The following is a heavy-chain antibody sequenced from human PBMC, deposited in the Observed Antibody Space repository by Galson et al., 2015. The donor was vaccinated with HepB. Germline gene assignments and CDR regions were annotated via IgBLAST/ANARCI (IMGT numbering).Heavy chain of an antibody. Sequence: SLRLSCAASGFTFTDYWMHWIRQAPGKGLEWVSVIFKNGRIFHTDSVKGRFSSSRDDSKNTVYLEMNSLRFGDTAVYYCVRDEFDRAGSSWYATSHWGQGTLVTVSS. CDR1: GFTFTDYW. J-gene: IGHJ4*02. V-gene: IGHV3-66*03. CDR2: IFKNGRI. D-gene: IGHD6-13*01. CDR3: VRDEFDRAGSSWYATSH.